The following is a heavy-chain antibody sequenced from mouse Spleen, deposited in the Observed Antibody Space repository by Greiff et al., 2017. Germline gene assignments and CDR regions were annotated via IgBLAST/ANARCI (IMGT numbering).Heavy chain of an antibody. Sequence: VKLMESGAELARPGASVKLSCKASGYTFTSSGISWVKQRTGQGLEWIGEIYPRSGNTYYNEKFKGKATLTADKSSSTAYMELRSLTSEDSAVYFCARGETELLSDGPTTAYWGQGTLVTVSA. D-gene: IGHD2-3*01. CDR1: GYTFTSSG. J-gene: IGHJ3*01. CDR2: IYPRSGNT. CDR3: ARGETELLSDGPTTAY. V-gene: IGHV1-81*01.